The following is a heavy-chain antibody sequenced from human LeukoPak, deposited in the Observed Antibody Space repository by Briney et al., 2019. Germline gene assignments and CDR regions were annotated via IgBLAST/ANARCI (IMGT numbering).Heavy chain of an antibody. CDR1: GHTFTNYY. J-gene: IGHJ5*02. Sequence: ASVKVSCKASGHTFTNYYMHWVRQAPRQGLEWMGWIHPGSGDTKYAQKFQGRVTVTRDTSITTAYMELTSLRSDDTAVYYCASYASGYNWLKAWGQGTLVTVSS. CDR3: ASYASGYNWLKA. CDR2: IHPGSGDT. D-gene: IGHD5-18*01. V-gene: IGHV1-2*02.